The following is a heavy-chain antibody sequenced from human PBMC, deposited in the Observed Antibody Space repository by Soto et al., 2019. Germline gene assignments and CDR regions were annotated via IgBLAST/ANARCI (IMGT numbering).Heavy chain of an antibody. CDR2: VSYDGSNE. CDR1: GFTLSRFG. J-gene: IGHJ6*02. CDR3: ARDQGPDNFGDLQRSAMDV. D-gene: IGHD1-20*01. Sequence: QEQLVESGGGVVQPGRSLRLSCAASGFTLSRFGLHWVRQAPGKGLEWVAFVSYDGSNEYYADSVKGRFTISRDNWQNTLFLQMTSLRPEDTAVYYCARDQGPDNFGDLQRSAMDVWGQGTTVTVSS. V-gene: IGHV3-30-3*01.